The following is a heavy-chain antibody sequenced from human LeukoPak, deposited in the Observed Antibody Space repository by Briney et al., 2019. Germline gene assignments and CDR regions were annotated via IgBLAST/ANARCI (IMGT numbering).Heavy chain of an antibody. CDR2: IYTSGST. J-gene: IGHJ6*03. CDR3: ARVINLNHRYDFWSGPTRGNYYYYMDV. D-gene: IGHD3-3*01. CDR1: GGSISSGNW. V-gene: IGHV4-4*02. Sequence: SGTLSLTCAVSGGSISSGNWWTWVRQPPGKGLEWIGEIYTSGSTNYNPSLKSRVTMSVDTSKNQFSLKLSSVTAADTAVYYCARVINLNHRYDFWSGPTRGNYYYYMDVWGKGTTVTVSS.